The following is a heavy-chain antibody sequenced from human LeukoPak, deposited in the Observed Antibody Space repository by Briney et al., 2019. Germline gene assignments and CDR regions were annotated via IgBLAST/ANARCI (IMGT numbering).Heavy chain of an antibody. J-gene: IGHJ4*02. D-gene: IGHD3-3*01. CDR1: AYTFTVYY. CDR3: ARQYYDFWSGYYNPSLRY. Sequence: SVKVSCNASAYTFTVYYMHWVRHAPGQGLEWMGSINPNSSSTTYAQKFQGRVTMTSYTSITTAYMELNRLRSEAKSVYYCARQYYDFWSGYYNPSLRYWGQGTLVTVSS. CDR2: INPNSSST. V-gene: IGHV1-2*02.